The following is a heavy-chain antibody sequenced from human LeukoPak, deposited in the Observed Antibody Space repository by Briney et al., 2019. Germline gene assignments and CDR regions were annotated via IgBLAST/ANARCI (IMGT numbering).Heavy chain of an antibody. V-gene: IGHV4-61*01. CDR2: IYYSGST. CDR1: GGSVSSGSYY. D-gene: IGHD1-26*01. J-gene: IGHJ4*02. Sequence: SETLSLTCTVSGGSVSSGSYYWSWIRQPPGKGLEWIGYIYYSGSTNYNPSLKSRVTISVDTSKNQFSLKLSSVTAADTAVYYCARDSSGSYPAPGQFDYWGQGTLVTVSS. CDR3: ARDSSGSYPAPGQFDY.